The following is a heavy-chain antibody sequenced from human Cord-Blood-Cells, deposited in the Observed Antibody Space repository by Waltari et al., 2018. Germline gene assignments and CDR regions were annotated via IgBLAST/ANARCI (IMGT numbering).Heavy chain of an antibody. J-gene: IGHJ1*01. CDR3: ARGGDYGDYAEYFQH. D-gene: IGHD4-17*01. Sequence: QVQRVQSGAEVKKPGASVKVSCKASGYTFTSYAMHWVRQAPGQRLEWMGWINAGNGNTKYSQKFQGRVTITRDTSASTAYMELSSLRSEDTAVYYCARGGDYGDYAEYFQHWGQGTLVTVSS. V-gene: IGHV1-3*01. CDR2: INAGNGNT. CDR1: GYTFTSYA.